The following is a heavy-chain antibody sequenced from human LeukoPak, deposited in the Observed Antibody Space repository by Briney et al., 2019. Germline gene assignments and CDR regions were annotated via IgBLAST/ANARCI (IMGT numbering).Heavy chain of an antibody. V-gene: IGHV3-74*01. Sequence: GSLRLSFATSGFPFRSYWMHLGRQAPGEGLVLVSRISDGGSTTTYADSVKGRFTISRDNAKNTLYLQMNGLRAEDTAVYYCSRSAYYDGSGNYYDYWGQGTLVTVSS. D-gene: IGHD3-22*01. J-gene: IGHJ4*02. CDR1: GFPFRSYW. CDR3: SRSAYYDGSGNYYDY. CDR2: ISDGGSTT.